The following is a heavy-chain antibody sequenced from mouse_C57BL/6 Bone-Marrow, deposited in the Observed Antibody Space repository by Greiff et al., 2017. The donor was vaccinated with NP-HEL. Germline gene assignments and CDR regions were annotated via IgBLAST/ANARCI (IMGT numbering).Heavy chain of an antibody. CDR2: IYPGDGDT. CDR3: ARWDYGSSYDY. CDR1: GYAFRSYW. J-gene: IGHJ2*01. D-gene: IGHD1-1*01. V-gene: IGHV1-80*01. Sequence: VQLVESGAELVKPGASVKISCKASGYAFRSYWMNWVKQRPGKGLEWIGQIYPGDGDTNYNGKFKGKATLTADKSSSTAYMQLSSLTSEDSAVYFCARWDYGSSYDYWGQGTTLTVSS.